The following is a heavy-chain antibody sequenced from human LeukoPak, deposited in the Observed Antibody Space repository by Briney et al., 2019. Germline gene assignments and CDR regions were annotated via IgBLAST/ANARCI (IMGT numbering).Heavy chain of an antibody. CDR2: ISGSGGRT. D-gene: IGHD3-16*01. CDR3: ARGDYVGGTFNDAFDI. J-gene: IGHJ3*02. V-gene: IGHV3-23*01. Sequence: PGGSLRLSCSASGFIFNNNDMSCVRQAPGKGLEWVSGISGSGGRTTYADSVKGRFIISRDNAKKSLYLQMNSLRAEDTAMYYCARGDYVGGTFNDAFDIWGQGTLVTVSS. CDR1: GFIFNNND.